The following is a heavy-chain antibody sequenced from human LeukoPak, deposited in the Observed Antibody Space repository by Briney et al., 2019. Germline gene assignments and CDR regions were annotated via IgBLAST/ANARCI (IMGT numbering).Heavy chain of an antibody. Sequence: ASVKVSCKASGYTFTSYYMHWVRQAPGQGLEWMGIINPSGGSTSYAQKFQGRVTMTRDMSTSTVYMELSSLRSEDTAVYYCARALGTYYYGSGSYGYWGQGTLVTVSS. CDR1: GYTFTSYY. CDR3: ARALGTYYYGSGSYGY. CDR2: INPSGGST. D-gene: IGHD3-10*01. J-gene: IGHJ4*02. V-gene: IGHV1-46*01.